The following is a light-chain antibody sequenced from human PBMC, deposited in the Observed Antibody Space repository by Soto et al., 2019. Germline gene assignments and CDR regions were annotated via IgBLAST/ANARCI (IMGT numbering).Light chain of an antibody. CDR2: GAS. J-gene: IGKJ1*01. Sequence: EIVLTQSPGTLSLSPGERATLSCRASQSVSSNFLAWYQEKPGQAPSLLIYGASKRATGIPDRFSGSGSGTEFTLTISSLQSEDFAVYYCHQYNFWPTFGQGTKVDIK. CDR3: HQYNFWPT. V-gene: IGKV3D-15*01. CDR1: QSVSSN.